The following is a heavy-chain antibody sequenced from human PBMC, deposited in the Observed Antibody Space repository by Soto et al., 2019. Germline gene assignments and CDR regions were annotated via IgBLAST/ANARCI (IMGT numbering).Heavy chain of an antibody. Sequence: PSETLSLTCTVSGGSISSYYWSWIRQPPGKGLEWIGYIYYSGSTNYNPSLKSRVTISVDTSKNQFSLKLSSVTAADTAGYYCGSVQGSHCMDVLGQETSLAVSS. CDR1: GGSISSYY. V-gene: IGHV4-59*01. D-gene: IGHD3-10*01. J-gene: IGHJ6*02. CDR2: IYYSGST. CDR3: GSVQGSHCMDV.